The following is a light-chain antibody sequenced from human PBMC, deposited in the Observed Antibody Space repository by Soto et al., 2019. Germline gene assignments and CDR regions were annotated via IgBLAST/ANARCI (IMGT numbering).Light chain of an antibody. J-gene: IGLJ1*01. CDR3: QSYDSSLSGYV. CDR2: GNS. V-gene: IGLV1-40*01. Sequence: QSVLTQPPSVSGAPGQRVTISCTGSSSNIGAGYDVHWYQQLPGTAPKLLIYGNSNRPSGVPDPFSGSKSGTSASLAITGLQADDEADYYCQSYDSSLSGYVFGTGTKVTVL. CDR1: SSNIGAGYD.